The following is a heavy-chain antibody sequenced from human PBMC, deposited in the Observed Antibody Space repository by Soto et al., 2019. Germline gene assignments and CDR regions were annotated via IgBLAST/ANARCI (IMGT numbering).Heavy chain of an antibody. CDR2: INPSGGST. Sequence: ASVKVSCKASGYTFTSYYMHCVRHAPGQGLEWMGIINPSGGSTSYAQKFQGRVTMTRGTSTSTVYMELSSLRSEDTAVYYCARDPYTAMASDAFDIWGQGTMVTVSS. J-gene: IGHJ3*02. V-gene: IGHV1-46*01. CDR1: GYTFTSYY. CDR3: ARDPYTAMASDAFDI. D-gene: IGHD5-18*01.